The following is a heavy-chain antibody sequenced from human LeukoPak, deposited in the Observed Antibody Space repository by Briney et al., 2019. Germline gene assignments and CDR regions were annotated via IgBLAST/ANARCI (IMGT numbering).Heavy chain of an antibody. J-gene: IGHJ5*02. V-gene: IGHV1-8*01. D-gene: IGHD3-3*01. CDR3: PRSPKTRITIFGVVRYNWFDP. CDR2: MNPNSANT. Sequence: ASVTVTCKASGYTFTSYDINWERQANGQGLDSIGWMNPNSANTGYAQKFQGRVTITRKSSITTAYMELSSLRSEDTAVYYCPRSPKTRITIFGVVRYNWFDPWGQGTLVTVSS. CDR1: GYTFTSYD.